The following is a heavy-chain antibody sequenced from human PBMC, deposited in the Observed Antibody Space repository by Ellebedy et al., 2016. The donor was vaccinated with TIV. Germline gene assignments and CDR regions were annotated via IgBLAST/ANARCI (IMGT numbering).Heavy chain of an antibody. J-gene: IGHJ4*02. CDR2: ISSTSSYI. D-gene: IGHD2-2*01. Sequence: GESLKISXAASGFTFSSYSMSWVRQAPGKGLEWVSSISSTSSYIYYSDSVKGRLTISRDNAKNSLYLQMNSLRAEDTAVYYCARDFQLLYWGQGTLVTVSS. CDR1: GFTFSSYS. V-gene: IGHV3-21*01. CDR3: ARDFQLLY.